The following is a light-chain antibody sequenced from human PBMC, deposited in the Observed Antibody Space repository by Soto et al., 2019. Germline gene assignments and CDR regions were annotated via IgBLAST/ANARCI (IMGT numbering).Light chain of an antibody. CDR3: LQYLGYWT. CDR1: QSISSW. CDR2: QAS. J-gene: IGKJ1*01. Sequence: DIQMTQSPSTLSASVGDRISITCRASQSISSWLAWYQQKPGKAPKVLIYQASILESGVPPRFSGSGSGTEFTLTISSLQPDDFATYYCLQYLGYWTFGQGTKVEIK. V-gene: IGKV1-5*03.